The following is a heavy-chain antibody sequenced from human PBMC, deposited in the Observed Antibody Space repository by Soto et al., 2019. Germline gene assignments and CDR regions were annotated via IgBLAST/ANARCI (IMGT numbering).Heavy chain of an antibody. CDR2: INPSGGST. D-gene: IGHD6-6*01. CDR3: ARDLRQLDLYYYYGMDV. Sequence: ASVKVSCKASGYTFTSYYMHWVRQAPGQGFEWMGIINPSGGSTSYAQKFQGRVTMTRDTSTSTVYMELSSLRSEDTAVYYCARDLRQLDLYYYYGMDVWGQGTTVTVSS. J-gene: IGHJ6*02. V-gene: IGHV1-46*01. CDR1: GYTFTSYY.